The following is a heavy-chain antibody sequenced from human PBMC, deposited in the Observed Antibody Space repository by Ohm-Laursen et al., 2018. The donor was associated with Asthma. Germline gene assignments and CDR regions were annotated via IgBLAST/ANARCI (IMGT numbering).Heavy chain of an antibody. CDR1: GYTFSRYS. CDR2: ISTASTFI. Sequence: SLRLSCAASGYTFSRYSIHWVRQIPGKGLEGVASISTASTFIYYADSVRGRFTTSRDNARNSVYLQMNSLRAEDTALYYCARIGPEWELPGREYSLHHWGQGTQVTVSS. D-gene: IGHD1-26*01. V-gene: IGHV3-21*01. J-gene: IGHJ1*01. CDR3: ARIGPEWELPGREYSLHH.